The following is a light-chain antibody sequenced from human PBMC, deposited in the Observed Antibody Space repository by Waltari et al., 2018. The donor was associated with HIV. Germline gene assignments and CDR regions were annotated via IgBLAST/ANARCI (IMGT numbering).Light chain of an antibody. CDR2: SNN. CDR3: ATLDDSLNGPV. Sequence: QSVLTQPPSVSGTPGQGVTISCSGGSSNIGDNAVSWYQQFPGTAPKLLIYSNNQRPSGVPDRFSGSKSGTSASLAISGLQSEDEADYYCATLDDSLNGPVFGGGTKVTVL. V-gene: IGLV1-44*01. J-gene: IGLJ2*01. CDR1: SSNIGDNA.